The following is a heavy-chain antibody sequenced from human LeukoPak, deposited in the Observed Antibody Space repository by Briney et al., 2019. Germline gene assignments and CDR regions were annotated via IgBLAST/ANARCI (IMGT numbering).Heavy chain of an antibody. D-gene: IGHD3-22*01. J-gene: IGHJ4*02. CDR1: GFTFSSYG. Sequence: PGGSLRLSCAASGFTFSSYGMHWVRQAPGKGLEYVSAISSNGGSTYYADSVKGRFTISRDNSKNTLYLQMSSLRAEDTAVYYCVKTTFGETYDSSGYYDYWGQGTLVTVSS. CDR3: VKTTFGETYDSSGYYDY. CDR2: ISSNGGST. V-gene: IGHV3-64D*06.